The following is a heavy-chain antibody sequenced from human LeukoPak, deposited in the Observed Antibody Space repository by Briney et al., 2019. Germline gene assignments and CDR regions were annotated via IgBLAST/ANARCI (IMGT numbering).Heavy chain of an antibody. Sequence: PGGSLRLSCAASGFTFNNYEFNWVRQAPGKGLEWVLYISSSGSTIYYADSVKGRFTISRDNAKNSLYLQMNSLRAEDTAVYFCARDDGAYYQYSMDVWGKGTTVTVSS. D-gene: IGHD3-16*01. CDR2: ISSSGSTI. J-gene: IGHJ6*03. CDR1: GFTFNNYE. CDR3: ARDDGAYYQYSMDV. V-gene: IGHV3-48*03.